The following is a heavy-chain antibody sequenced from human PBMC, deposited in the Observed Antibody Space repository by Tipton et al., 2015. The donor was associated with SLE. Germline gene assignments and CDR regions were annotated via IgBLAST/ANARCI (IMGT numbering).Heavy chain of an antibody. D-gene: IGHD2-2*01. CDR3: ARGAPTLLGYCSSTGCFFDY. V-gene: IGHV3-20*04. CDR1: GFTFDDYG. J-gene: IGHJ4*02. CDR2: INWNGGST. Sequence: SLRLSCAASGFTFDDYGMSWVRQAPGKGLEWVSGINWNGGSTGYADSVKGRFTISRDNAKNSLYLQMNSLRAEDTALYYCARGAPTLLGYCSSTGCFFDYWGQGTLVTVSS.